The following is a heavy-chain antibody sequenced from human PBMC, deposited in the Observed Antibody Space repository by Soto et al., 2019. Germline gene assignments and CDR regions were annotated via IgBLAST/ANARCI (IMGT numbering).Heavy chain of an antibody. CDR2: INSDGSST. J-gene: IGHJ6*03. D-gene: IGHD3-10*01. V-gene: IGHV3-74*01. CDR1: GFTFSSYW. Sequence: GGSLRLSCAASGFTFSSYWMHWVRQAPGKGLVWVSRINSDGSSTSYADSVKGRFTISRDNAKNTLYLQMNSLRAEDTAVYYCARRCYGSGTYYYYMDVWGKGTTVTVSS. CDR3: ARRCYGSGTYYYYMDV.